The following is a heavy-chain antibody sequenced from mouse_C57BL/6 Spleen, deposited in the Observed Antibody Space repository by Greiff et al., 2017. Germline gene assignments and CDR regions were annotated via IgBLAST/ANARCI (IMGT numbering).Heavy chain of an antibody. Sequence: VKLQQPGAELVRPGSSVKLSCKASGYTFTSYWMHWVKQRPIQGLEWIGNIDPSDSETHYNQKFKDKATLTVDKSSSTAYMQLSSLTSEDSAVYYCARKDGSRYWYFDVWGTGTTVTVSS. CDR2: IDPSDSET. CDR1: GYTFTSYW. J-gene: IGHJ1*03. CDR3: ARKDGSRYWYFDV. V-gene: IGHV1-52*01. D-gene: IGHD1-1*01.